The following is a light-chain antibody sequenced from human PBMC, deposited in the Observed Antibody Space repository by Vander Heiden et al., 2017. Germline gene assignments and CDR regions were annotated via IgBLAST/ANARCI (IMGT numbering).Light chain of an antibody. CDR3: QHYNNWPRT. Sequence: EIVMTQSPAALSVSPGEGATLSCKASQRVTTNLAWYQQKPGQAPRILIYGASTRATGIPARFSGSGSGTEFTLTISSLQSEDFAVYYCQHYNNWPRTFGQGTKVEIK. V-gene: IGKV3-15*01. CDR1: QRVTTN. J-gene: IGKJ1*01. CDR2: GAS.